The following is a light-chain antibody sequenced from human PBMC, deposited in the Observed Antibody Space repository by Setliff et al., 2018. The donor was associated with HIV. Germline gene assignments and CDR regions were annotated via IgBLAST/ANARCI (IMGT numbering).Light chain of an antibody. J-gene: IGLJ1*01. CDR1: SSDVGGYNY. V-gene: IGLV2-14*01. CDR3: SSYAGSNNYV. Sequence: QSALTQPASVSGSPGQSITISCTGTSSDVGGYNYVSWYQHHPGKAPKLMIYEVSNRPSGVSNRFSGSKSGNTASLTISGLQTEDEADYYCSSYAGSNNYVFGTGTKVTVL. CDR2: EVS.